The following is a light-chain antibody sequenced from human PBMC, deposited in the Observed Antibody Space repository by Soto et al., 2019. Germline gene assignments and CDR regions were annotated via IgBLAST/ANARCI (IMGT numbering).Light chain of an antibody. Sequence: EIVLTQSPASLSLSPGESATLSCRASQSGNNFLVWYQQSPGQATRLLIYDASNRATGIPARFSGSGSGTAFTLTISSLEPEDFAIYYCQQRSDWPRTFGQGTKLEIK. J-gene: IGKJ2*02. CDR2: DAS. V-gene: IGKV3-11*01. CDR1: QSGNNF. CDR3: QQRSDWPRT.